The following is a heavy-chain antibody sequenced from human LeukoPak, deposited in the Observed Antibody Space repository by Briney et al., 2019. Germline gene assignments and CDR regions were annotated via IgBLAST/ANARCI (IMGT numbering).Heavy chain of an antibody. V-gene: IGHV3-21*01. CDR3: ARMGAVADLTFDY. CDR2: ISSSSSYI. Sequence: GGSLRLSCAASGFTFSSYAVSMSWVRQAPGKGLEWVSSISSSSSYIYYADSVKGRFTISRDNAKNSLYLQMNSLRAEDTAVYYCARMGAVADLTFDYWGQGTLVTVSS. J-gene: IGHJ4*02. CDR1: GFTFSSYAVS. D-gene: IGHD6-19*01.